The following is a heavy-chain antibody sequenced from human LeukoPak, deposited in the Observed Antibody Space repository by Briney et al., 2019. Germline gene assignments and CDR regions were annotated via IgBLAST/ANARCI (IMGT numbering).Heavy chain of an antibody. Sequence: SETLSLTCTVSGDSLRNTNYLWAWIRQPPGKGLEWIATIAYTGRTYYTPSLRSRVTISQDTSENQFSLRLTSVTAADTAMYYCATDSGWLGGQRFDYWGQGTLVPVSS. J-gene: IGHJ4*02. D-gene: IGHD3-10*01. CDR1: GDSLRNTNYL. CDR3: ATDSGWLGGQRFDY. CDR2: IAYTGRT. V-gene: IGHV4-39*07.